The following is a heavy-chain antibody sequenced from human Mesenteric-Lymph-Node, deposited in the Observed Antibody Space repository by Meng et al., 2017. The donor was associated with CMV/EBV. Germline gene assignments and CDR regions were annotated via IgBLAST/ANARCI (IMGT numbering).Heavy chain of an antibody. CDR1: GFTFDDYA. V-gene: IGHV3-53*01. D-gene: IGHD3-22*01. CDR2: IYSGGST. J-gene: IGHJ6*02. CDR3: ARDYYDSSGSYGMDV. Sequence: GGSLRLSCAASGFTFDDYAMHWVRQAPGKGLEWVSVIYSGGSTYYADSVKGRFTISRDNSKNTLYLQMNSLRAEDTAVYYCARDYYDSSGSYGMDVWGQGTTVTVSS.